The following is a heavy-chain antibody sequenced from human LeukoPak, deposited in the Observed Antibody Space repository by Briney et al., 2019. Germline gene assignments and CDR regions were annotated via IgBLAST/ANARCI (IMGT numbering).Heavy chain of an antibody. CDR2: ISSSSSNI. Sequence: GGSLRLSCAASGFTLKTYSMNWVRQAPGKGLEWISYISSSSSNIYYADSVKGRFTISRDNAKNSLYLQMNSLRAEDTAAYYCARDRGYFESRYYFDYWGQGTLVTVSS. CDR1: GFTLKTYS. D-gene: IGHD3-22*01. J-gene: IGHJ4*02. V-gene: IGHV3-48*01. CDR3: ARDRGYFESRYYFDY.